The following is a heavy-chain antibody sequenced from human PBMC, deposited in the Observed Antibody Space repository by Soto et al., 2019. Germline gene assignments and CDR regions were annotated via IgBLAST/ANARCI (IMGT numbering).Heavy chain of an antibody. V-gene: IGHV3-21*01. CDR3: ARDAAVAGSKTKYYYYYGMDV. D-gene: IGHD6-19*01. CDR2: ISSSSSYI. J-gene: IGHJ6*02. Sequence: GSLRLSCAASGFTFSSYSMNWVRQAPGKGLEWVSSISSSSSYIYYADSVKGRFTISRDNAKNSLYLQMNSLRAEDTAVYYCARDAAVAGSKTKYYYYYGMDVWGQGTTVTVSS. CDR1: GFTFSSYS.